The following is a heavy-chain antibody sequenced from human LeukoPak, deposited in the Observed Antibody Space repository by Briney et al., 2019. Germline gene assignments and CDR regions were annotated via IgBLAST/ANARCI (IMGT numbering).Heavy chain of an antibody. Sequence: GGSLRLSCAASGFSVRNNYMSWVRQAPGKGLEWVSFIYGDGTTYYADSVKGRFTISGDNSENTLYLQMNSLRAEDTAVYYCARDDYYDSSGYYSVLDYWGQGTLVTVSS. CDR2: IYGDGTT. D-gene: IGHD3-22*01. CDR3: ARDDYYDSSGYYSVLDY. V-gene: IGHV3-53*01. J-gene: IGHJ4*02. CDR1: GFSVRNNY.